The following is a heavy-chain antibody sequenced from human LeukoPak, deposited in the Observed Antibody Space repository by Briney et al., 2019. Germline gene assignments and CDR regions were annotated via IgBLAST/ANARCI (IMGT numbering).Heavy chain of an antibody. V-gene: IGHV1-24*01. CDR2: FDTEDGET. CDR1: GYTLSEVS. D-gene: IGHD3-10*01. CDR3: ATGGTYYYGNTTYHTFDY. Sequence: ASVKVSCKVSGYTLSEVSIHWVRLAPGKGLGWMGGFDTEDGETFYAQKFQGRVSMTEDTSTDTANMDLSSLRSEDTAVYYCATGGTYYYGNTTYHTFDYWGQGTLLTVSS. J-gene: IGHJ4*02.